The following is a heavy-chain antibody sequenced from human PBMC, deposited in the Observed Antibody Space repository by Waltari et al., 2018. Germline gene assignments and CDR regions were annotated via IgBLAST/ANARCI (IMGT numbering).Heavy chain of an antibody. D-gene: IGHD1-7*01. CDR2: IYYSGST. CDR3: ARTGSKGGTTDY. CDR1: GGSISSSSYY. J-gene: IGHJ4*02. Sequence: LQLQESGPGLVKPSETLSLTCTVSGGSISSSSYYWGWIRQPPGKGLEWIGSIYYSGSTYYNPSLKSRVTISVDTSKNQFSLKLSSVTAADTAVYYCARTGSKGGTTDYWGQGTLVTVSS. V-gene: IGHV4-39*07.